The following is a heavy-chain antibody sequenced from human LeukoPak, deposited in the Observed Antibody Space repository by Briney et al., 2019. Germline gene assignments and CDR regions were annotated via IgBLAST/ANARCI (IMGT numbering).Heavy chain of an antibody. CDR2: IYYSGST. Sequence: PSETLSLTCTVSGGSISSSSYHWGWIRQPPGKGLEWIGSIYYSGSTYYNPSLKSRVTISVDTSKNQFSLKLSSVTAADTAVYYCARYPSSSGPLDYWGQGTLVTVSS. J-gene: IGHJ4*02. CDR3: ARYPSSSGPLDY. V-gene: IGHV4-39*07. CDR1: GGSISSSSYH. D-gene: IGHD6-13*01.